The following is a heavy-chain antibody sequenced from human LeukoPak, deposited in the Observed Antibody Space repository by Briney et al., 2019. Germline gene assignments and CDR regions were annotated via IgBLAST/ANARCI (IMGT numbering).Heavy chain of an antibody. Sequence: ASVKVSCKASGYTFTGYYMHWVRQAPGQVLEWMGWINPNSGGTNYAQKFQGWVTMTRDTSISTAYMELSRLRSDDTAVYYCARDGSGYSSGWLYDYWGQGTLVTVSS. CDR1: GYTFTGYY. V-gene: IGHV1-2*04. D-gene: IGHD6-19*01. J-gene: IGHJ4*02. CDR2: INPNSGGT. CDR3: ARDGSGYSSGWLYDY.